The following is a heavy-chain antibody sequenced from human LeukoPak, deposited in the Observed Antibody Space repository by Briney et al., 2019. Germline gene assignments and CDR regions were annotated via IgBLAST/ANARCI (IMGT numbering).Heavy chain of an antibody. Sequence: ASVKVSCKVSGSTLSDLSIHWVRQAPGKGLEYVGGSDPEDGETFHAQNFQGRVTMTEDTSIDTAYMELSSLRSEDTAVYYCVTDRARLFSYFDLWGRGTLVTVSS. CDR3: VTDRARLFSYFDL. CDR1: GSTLSDLS. V-gene: IGHV1-24*01. CDR2: SDPEDGET. D-gene: IGHD2-21*02. J-gene: IGHJ2*01.